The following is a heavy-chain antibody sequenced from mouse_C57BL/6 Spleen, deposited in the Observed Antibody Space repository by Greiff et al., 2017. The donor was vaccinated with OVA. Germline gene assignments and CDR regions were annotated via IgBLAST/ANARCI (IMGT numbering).Heavy chain of an antibody. CDR3: TTRGYHWYFDV. CDR1: GFNIKDDY. J-gene: IGHJ1*03. CDR2: IDPENGDT. D-gene: IGHD2-2*01. V-gene: IGHV14-4*01. Sequence: EVQLQQSGAELVRPGASVKLSCTASGFNIKDDYMHWVKQRPEQGLEWIGWIDPENGDTAYASKFQGKATITADTSSNTAYLQRSSLTSEDTAVYYCTTRGYHWYFDVWGTGTTVTVSS.